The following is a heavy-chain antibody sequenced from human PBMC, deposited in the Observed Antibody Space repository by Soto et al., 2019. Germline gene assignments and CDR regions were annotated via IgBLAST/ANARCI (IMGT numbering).Heavy chain of an antibody. D-gene: IGHD2-21*01. J-gene: IGHJ2*01. CDR1: GFTFINYA. CDR2: ISGGGDAT. Sequence: GGSLRLSCAGSGFTFINYAMNWVRQAPGKGLKRVSTISGGGDATFFADSVRGQFTFSRDNSKNTVTLQMNSLGVDDTAVYYCARKVVGSTSRPDYWYFDLWGRGTLVTVSS. V-gene: IGHV3-23*01. CDR3: ARKVVGSTSRPDYWYFDL.